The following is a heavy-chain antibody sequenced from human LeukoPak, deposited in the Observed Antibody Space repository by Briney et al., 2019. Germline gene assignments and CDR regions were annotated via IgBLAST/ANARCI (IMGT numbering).Heavy chain of an antibody. CDR3: ARHYSGAYSPFDY. V-gene: IGHV4-4*09. Sequence: SETLSLTCTVSGDSIINYYWSWIRQPPGRGLEWIGYIYTSGSTKYNPSLKSRVTISGDTSKNQFSLKLPSVTAADPPVYYCARHYSGAYSPFDYWGQGTLVAVSS. J-gene: IGHJ4*02. CDR2: IYTSGST. CDR1: GDSIINYY. D-gene: IGHD1-26*01.